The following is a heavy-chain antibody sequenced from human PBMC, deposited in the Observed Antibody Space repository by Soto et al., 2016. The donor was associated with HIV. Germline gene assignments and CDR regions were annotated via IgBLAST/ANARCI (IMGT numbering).Heavy chain of an antibody. Sequence: EVQLLESGGGLVRPGGSLRIFCEVSGFSFRDYAMDWVRQTPGKGLEWVSGISGKGDVTFYTDSVKGRFTMSRDNSRNKVFLHMDSLRDEDSAVYYCAREAVVATIFDFWGQGTRVTVSS. CDR2: ISGKGDVT. J-gene: IGHJ4*02. D-gene: IGHD5-12*01. CDR1: GFSFRDYA. CDR3: AREAVVATIFDF. V-gene: IGHV3-23*01.